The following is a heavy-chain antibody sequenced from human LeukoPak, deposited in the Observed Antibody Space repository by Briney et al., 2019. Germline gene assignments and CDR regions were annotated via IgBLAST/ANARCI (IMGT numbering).Heavy chain of an antibody. Sequence: KPSETLSLTCTVSGGSISGYFWSWIGQPPGKGPEWIGYIYSTGTTNYSPSLSSRVTISVDTSKNQLSLNLRFVTATDTAVYHCARHNPPPTGFCSGTSCFMSGSQYFYMDVWGKGTSVTVS. V-gene: IGHV4-4*09. CDR3: ARHNPPPTGFCSGTSCFMSGSQYFYMDV. CDR1: GGSISGYF. J-gene: IGHJ6*03. D-gene: IGHD2-2*01. CDR2: IYSTGTT.